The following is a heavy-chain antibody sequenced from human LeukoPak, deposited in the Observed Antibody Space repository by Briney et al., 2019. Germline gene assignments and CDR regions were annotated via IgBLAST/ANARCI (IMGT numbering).Heavy chain of an antibody. CDR1: GFTVSSNY. CDR2: IYSGGST. D-gene: IGHD3-3*01. J-gene: IGHJ6*02. V-gene: IGHV3-66*01. CDR3: ASITIFGVVTHIYGMDV. Sequence: GGSLRLSCAASGFTVSSNYMSWVCQAPGKGLEWVSVIYSGGSTYYADSVKGRFTISRDNSKNTLYLQMNSLRAEDTAVYYCASITIFGVVTHIYGMDVWGQGTTVTVSS.